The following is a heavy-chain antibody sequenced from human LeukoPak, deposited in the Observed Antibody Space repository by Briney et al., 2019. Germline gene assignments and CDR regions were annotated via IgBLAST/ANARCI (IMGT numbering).Heavy chain of an antibody. J-gene: IGHJ6*02. CDR3: ARASGLHDYGMDV. CDR2: INPNSGGT. V-gene: IGHV1-2*02. CDR1: GYTFTGYY. D-gene: IGHD6-19*01. Sequence: GASVKVSCKASGYTFTGYYMHWVRQAPGQGLEWMGWINPNSGGTNYTQNFQGRVTMTRDTSISTAYMELSRLTSDDTAVFYCARASGLHDYGMDVWGQGTTVTVSS.